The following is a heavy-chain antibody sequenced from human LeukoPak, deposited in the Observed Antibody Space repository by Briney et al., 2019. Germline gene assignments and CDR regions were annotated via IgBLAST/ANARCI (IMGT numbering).Heavy chain of an antibody. D-gene: IGHD2-8*01. Sequence: GGSLRLSCAGSGFTFSSYAMSWVRQAPGQGLEWVSVISDSGDYTSYADSVRGRFTISRDNSRNTLYLQMISLRPEDTTVYYCAKDTSIGKYCTNGVCSPFDYWGQGTLVTVSS. CDR2: ISDSGDYT. CDR3: AKDTSIGKYCTNGVCSPFDY. CDR1: GFTFSSYA. V-gene: IGHV3-23*01. J-gene: IGHJ4*02.